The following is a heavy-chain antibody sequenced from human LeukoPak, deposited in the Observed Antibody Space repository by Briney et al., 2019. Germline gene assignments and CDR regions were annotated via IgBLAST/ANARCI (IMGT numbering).Heavy chain of an antibody. CDR1: GGSISGYY. Sequence: PSETLSLTCAGSGGSISGYYWSWIRQPPGKGLEWIGYIYYSGSTSYNPSLKSRVTISGDTSKNQFSLKLSSVTAADTAVYYCALHSGYDVHFDYWGQGTLVTVSS. V-gene: IGHV4-59*01. D-gene: IGHD5-12*01. CDR3: ALHSGYDVHFDY. CDR2: IYYSGST. J-gene: IGHJ4*02.